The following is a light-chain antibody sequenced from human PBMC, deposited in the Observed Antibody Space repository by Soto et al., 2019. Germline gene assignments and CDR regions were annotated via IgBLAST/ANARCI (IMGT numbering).Light chain of an antibody. CDR3: QQYNRSPWT. CDR2: DAS. V-gene: IGKV1-5*01. CDR1: QSISSW. Sequence: DIQMSQSPSTLSASVADRVTITCRASQSISSWLAWYQQKPGKAPKLLIYDASSLESGVPSRFSGSGSGTEFTLTISSLQPDDFATYYCQQYNRSPWTVGQGTKVEIK. J-gene: IGKJ1*01.